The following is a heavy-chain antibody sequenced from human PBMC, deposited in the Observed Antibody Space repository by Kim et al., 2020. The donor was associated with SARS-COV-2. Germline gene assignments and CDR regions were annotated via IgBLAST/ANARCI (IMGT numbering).Heavy chain of an antibody. CDR3: ARAPERLSYGDYYGMDV. Sequence: SETLSLTYTVSGGSISSYYWYWIRQPPGKGLEWMGIIYYSGSTNYSPPPTSRVTISVDTSTTKFSLKLSSVTAADPAVYFCARAPERLSYGDYYGMDVWGRGPT. CDR2: IYYSGST. CDR1: GGSISSYY. J-gene: IGHJ6*02. D-gene: IGHD3-3*01. V-gene: IGHV4-59*13.